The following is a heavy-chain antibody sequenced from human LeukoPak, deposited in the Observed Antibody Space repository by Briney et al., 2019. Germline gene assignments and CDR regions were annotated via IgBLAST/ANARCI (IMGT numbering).Heavy chain of an antibody. CDR1: GGSISSFY. J-gene: IGHJ5*02. Sequence: PSETLSLTCTVSGGSISSFYWSWIRQPAGRGLEWIGCIYNRGSTNFNPSLKGRVTIPLAPPKTQVSLKLSSVTATDPAVYYLPGNRGSGSEGIDPWGQGTLVTVSS. V-gene: IGHV4-4*07. CDR3: PGNRGSGSEGIDP. D-gene: IGHD3-10*01. CDR2: IYNRGST.